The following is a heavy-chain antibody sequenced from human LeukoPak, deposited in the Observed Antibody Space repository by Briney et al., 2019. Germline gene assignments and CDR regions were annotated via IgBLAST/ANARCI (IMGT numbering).Heavy chain of an antibody. Sequence: QTGGSLRLSCAASGFTFSRSAMNWVRQAPGKGLEWVSGISAGGSTEYADSAEGRFTISRDNSKNTLFLQMNSLRAEDTAVYFCAKGSDCSASFCGPDCWGQGTLVTVSS. CDR3: AKGSDCSASFCGPDC. D-gene: IGHD2-15*01. CDR1: GFTFSRSA. CDR2: ISAGGST. J-gene: IGHJ4*02. V-gene: IGHV3-23*01.